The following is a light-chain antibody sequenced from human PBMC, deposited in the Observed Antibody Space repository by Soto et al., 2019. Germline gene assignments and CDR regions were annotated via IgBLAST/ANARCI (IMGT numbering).Light chain of an antibody. V-gene: IGKV3-11*01. J-gene: IGKJ1*01. CDR3: QQRSNWPPTWT. CDR1: QTVRNNY. Sequence: EFVLTHSPGTLSLSPGEIATLSCRASQTVRNNYLAWYQQKPVQAPRLLIYDASNRATGIPARFSGSGSGTDFTLTISSLEPEDFAVYYCQQRSNWPPTWTFGQGTKV. CDR2: DAS.